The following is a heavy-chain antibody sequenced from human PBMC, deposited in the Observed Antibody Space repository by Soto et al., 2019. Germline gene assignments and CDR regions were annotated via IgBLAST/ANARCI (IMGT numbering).Heavy chain of an antibody. Sequence: QVQLQQWGAGLLKPSETLSLTCAVYGGFVSSGSYYWSWIRQPPGKGLEWIGEMSHSGGTHFNPSLKSRVTISVDTSKKQFSLKMSSVTAADTALYYCWRVERGTATTVVDAFDIWGPGTMVTVSS. CDR3: WRVERGTATTVVDAFDI. CDR2: MSHSGGT. J-gene: IGHJ3*02. V-gene: IGHV4-34*01. D-gene: IGHD1-1*01. CDR1: GGFVSSGSYY.